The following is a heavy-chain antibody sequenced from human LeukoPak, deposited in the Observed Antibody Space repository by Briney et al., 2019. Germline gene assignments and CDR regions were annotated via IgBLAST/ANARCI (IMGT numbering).Heavy chain of an antibody. CDR2: ISAYNGNT. J-gene: IGHJ5*02. D-gene: IGHD3-10*01. V-gene: IGHV1-18*01. CDR3: ARALYGSGSYHWFDP. CDR1: GYTFTSYG. Sequence: ASVKVSCKASGYTFTSYGISWVRQAPGQGLEWMGWISAYNGNTNYAQKLQGRVTMTTDTSTGTAYMELRSLRSDDTAVYYCARALYGSGSYHWFDPWGQGTLVTVSS.